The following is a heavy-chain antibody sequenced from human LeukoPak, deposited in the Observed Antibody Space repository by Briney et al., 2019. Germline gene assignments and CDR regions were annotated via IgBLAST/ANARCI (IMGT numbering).Heavy chain of an antibody. Sequence: GGSLRLSCAASGFTFSSYAMSWVRQAPGKGLEWVSGINGIGGSTYYADSVKGRFTISRDNSKNTLYLQMNSLRAEDTALYYCAKEYGDFRGFDFWGPGTLVTVSS. J-gene: IGHJ4*02. CDR1: GFTFSSYA. D-gene: IGHD2-21*02. V-gene: IGHV3-23*01. CDR2: INGIGGST. CDR3: AKEYGDFRGFDF.